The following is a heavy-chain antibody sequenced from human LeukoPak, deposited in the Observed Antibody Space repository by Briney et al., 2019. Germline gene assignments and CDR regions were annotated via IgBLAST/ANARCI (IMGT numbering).Heavy chain of an antibody. Sequence: ASVKVSCKASGYTFTSYAMHWVRQAPGQRLEWMGWINAGNGNTKYSQEFQGRVTITRDTSASTAYMELSSLRSEDMAVYYCARERLGVRYYYDSSGPGSWFDPWGQGTLVTVSS. CDR2: INAGNGNT. D-gene: IGHD3-22*01. J-gene: IGHJ5*02. CDR3: ARERLGVRYYYDSSGPGSWFDP. CDR1: GYTFTSYA. V-gene: IGHV1-3*03.